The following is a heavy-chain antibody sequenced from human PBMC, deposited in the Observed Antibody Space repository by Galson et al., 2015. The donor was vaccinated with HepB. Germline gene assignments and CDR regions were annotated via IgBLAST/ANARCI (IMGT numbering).Heavy chain of an antibody. V-gene: IGHV6-1*01. CDR1: GDSVSSNSAA. CDR3: AGNWDVVVVPAAPHDAFDI. Sequence: CAISGDSVSSNSAAWNWIRQSPSRGLEWLGRTYYRSKWYNDYAVSVKSRITINPDTSKNQFSLQLNSVTPEDTALYYCAGNWDVVVVPAAPHDAFDIWGQGTMVTVSS. CDR2: TYYRSKWYN. J-gene: IGHJ3*02. D-gene: IGHD2-2*01.